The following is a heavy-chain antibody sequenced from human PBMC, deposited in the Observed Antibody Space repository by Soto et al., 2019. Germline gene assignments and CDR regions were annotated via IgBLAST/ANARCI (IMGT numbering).Heavy chain of an antibody. Sequence: QVQLVQSGAEVKKPGASVKVSCKASGYTFTRYAMHWVRQAPGQRREWMGWINAGNGNTKYSQKLQGRVTITRDTAASTAYIELSSLRSEHTAVYYCARDIWNYYGSGRYYYWGQGTLVTVSS. CDR2: INAGNGNT. CDR3: ARDIWNYYGSGRYYY. V-gene: IGHV1-3*01. D-gene: IGHD3-10*01. J-gene: IGHJ4*02. CDR1: GYTFTRYA.